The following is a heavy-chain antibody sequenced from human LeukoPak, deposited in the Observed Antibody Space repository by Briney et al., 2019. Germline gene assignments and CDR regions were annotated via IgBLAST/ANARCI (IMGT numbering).Heavy chain of an antibody. Sequence: SETLSLTCAVYGGSFSGYYWSWIRQPPGKGLEWIGEINHSGSTNYNPSLKSRVPISVDTSKNQFSLKLSSVTAADTAVYYCARHENSSSWYNYWGQGTLVTVSS. CDR1: GGSFSGYY. V-gene: IGHV4-34*01. D-gene: IGHD6-13*01. CDR2: INHSGST. J-gene: IGHJ4*02. CDR3: ARHENSSSWYNY.